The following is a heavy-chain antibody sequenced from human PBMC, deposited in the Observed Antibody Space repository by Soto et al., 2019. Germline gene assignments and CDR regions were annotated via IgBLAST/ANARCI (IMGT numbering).Heavy chain of an antibody. CDR2: ISYDGSNK. J-gene: IGHJ1*01. CDR3: AKDQEVQQQLVFMRYFQH. CDR1: GFTFSSYG. V-gene: IGHV3-30*18. D-gene: IGHD6-13*01. Sequence: GGSLRLSCAASGFTFSSYGMHWVRQAPGKGLEWVAVISYDGSNKYYADSVKGRFTISRDNSKNTLYLQMNSLRAEDTAVYYCAKDQEVQQQLVFMRYFQHWGQGTLVTVSS.